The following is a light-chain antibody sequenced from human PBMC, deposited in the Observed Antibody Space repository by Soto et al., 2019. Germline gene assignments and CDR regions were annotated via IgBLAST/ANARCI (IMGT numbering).Light chain of an antibody. V-gene: IGKV1-39*01. CDR2: RAS. Sequence: DIQMTQSPSSLSASVGDRVTITCRASQTVGDHLNWYQQKPGTAPKLLFSRASRLQSGVPSRFTGSGLATDFTLTISSLQPEDFATYYCHQTFLSPPTCGQGTKVEIK. CDR1: QTVGDH. J-gene: IGKJ1*01. CDR3: HQTFLSPPT.